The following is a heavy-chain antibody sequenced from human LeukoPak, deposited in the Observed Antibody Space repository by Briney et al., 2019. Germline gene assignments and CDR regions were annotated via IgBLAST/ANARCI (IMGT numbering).Heavy chain of an antibody. Sequence: PGGSLRLSCAASGFTFSSYGMHWVRQAPGKGLEWVAVIWYDGSNKYYADSVKGRFTISRDNSKNTLYLQMNSLRAEDTAVYYCARDPAGIAAAVFGYWGQGTLVTVSS. CDR3: ARDPAGIAAAVFGY. V-gene: IGHV3-30*19. CDR2: IWYDGSNK. J-gene: IGHJ4*02. D-gene: IGHD6-13*01. CDR1: GFTFSSYG.